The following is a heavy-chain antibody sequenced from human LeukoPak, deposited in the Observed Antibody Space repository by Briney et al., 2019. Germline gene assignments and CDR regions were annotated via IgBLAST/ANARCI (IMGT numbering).Heavy chain of an antibody. CDR1: GFTFSRFS. CDR2: ITFSSDTI. J-gene: IGHJ6*03. Sequence: GGPLRLSCAGSGFTFSRFSMNWVRQAPGKGLEWISYITFSSDTIYYTDSVKGRFTTSRENAKTSLYLQMSSLRAEDTAVYYCARVPVDFWSGSDDYFYYMDVWGKGTTVTVSS. V-gene: IGHV3-48*04. D-gene: IGHD3-3*01. CDR3: ARVPVDFWSGSDDYFYYMDV.